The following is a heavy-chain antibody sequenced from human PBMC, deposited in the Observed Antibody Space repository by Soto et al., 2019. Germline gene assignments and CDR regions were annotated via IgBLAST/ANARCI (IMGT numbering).Heavy chain of an antibody. J-gene: IGHJ4*02. CDR2: IIPIFGTA. D-gene: IGHD5-12*01. CDR3: AREMATMGAFGY. CDR1: GGTFSSYA. V-gene: IGHV1-69*06. Sequence: QVQLVQSGAEVKKPGSSVKVSCKASGGTFSSYAISWVRQAPGQGLEWMGGIIPIFGTANYAQEFQGRVTITADKSTSTAYVELGSLRSEDTAVYYCAREMATMGAFGYWGQGTLVTVSS.